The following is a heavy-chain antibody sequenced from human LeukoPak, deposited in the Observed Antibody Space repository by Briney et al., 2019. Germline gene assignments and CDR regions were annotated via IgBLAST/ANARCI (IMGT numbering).Heavy chain of an antibody. CDR1: VFTFSNYA. D-gene: IGHD6-19*01. V-gene: IGHV3-23*01. J-gene: IGHJ4*02. Sequence: KAGGSLRLSCAAPVFTFSNYAMSWVRQAPGKGLEWVSAISGSGGNTYYADSVKGRFTISRDNSRSTLYLQMNSLRAEDTAVYYCVSSSSGWYRFQYWGQGTLVTVSS. CDR3: VSSSSGWYRFQY. CDR2: ISGSGGNT.